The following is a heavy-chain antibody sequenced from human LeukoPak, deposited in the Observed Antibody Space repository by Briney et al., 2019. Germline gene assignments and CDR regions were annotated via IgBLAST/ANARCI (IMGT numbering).Heavy chain of an antibody. CDR2: IIPIFGTA. D-gene: IGHD6-19*01. CDR1: GYTFTGYY. Sequence: SVKVSCKASGYTFTGYYMHWVRQAPGQGLEWMGGIIPIFGTANYAQKFQGRVTITADESTSTAYMELSSLRSDDTAVYYCATSSSGWYGDLDYWGQGTLVTVSS. J-gene: IGHJ4*02. V-gene: IGHV1-69*13. CDR3: ATSSSGWYGDLDY.